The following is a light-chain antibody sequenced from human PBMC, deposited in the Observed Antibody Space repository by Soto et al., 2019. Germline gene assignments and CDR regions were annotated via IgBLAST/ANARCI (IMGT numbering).Light chain of an antibody. V-gene: IGKV1-39*01. CDR2: SAS. CDR1: ESISDY. J-gene: IGKJ4*01. CDR3: QQTFSHLHS. Sequence: IQLTQSPSSLSASVGDRVTIVCRASESISDYLNWYQLKSGEAPKVLIYSASTLRGGVPSRFSGTGSGTEFPLTIRSLQPEDVATYYCQQTFSHLHSFGGGTTLEI.